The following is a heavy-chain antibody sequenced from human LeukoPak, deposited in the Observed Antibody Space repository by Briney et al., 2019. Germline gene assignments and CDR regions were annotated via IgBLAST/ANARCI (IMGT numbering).Heavy chain of an antibody. CDR2: IYHRGST. V-gene: IGHV4-38-2*02. D-gene: IGHD4-23*01. CDR1: GYSISNGYY. J-gene: IGHJ5*02. Sequence: SETLSLTCTVSGYSISNGYYWGWIRQPPGKGLEWVGSIYHRGSTYYNPSLRSRVTISLDRSKKKFSLKLSSVTAADTAVYYCARAWSRVGGNPYYNWFDPWGQGTLVTVSS. CDR3: ARAWSRVGGNPYYNWFDP.